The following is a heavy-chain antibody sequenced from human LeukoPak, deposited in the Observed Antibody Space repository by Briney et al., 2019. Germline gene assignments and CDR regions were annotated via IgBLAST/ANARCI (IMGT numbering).Heavy chain of an antibody. CDR2: ISAYNGNT. CDR3: ARTQSSGWYQNWFDP. J-gene: IGHJ5*02. V-gene: IGHV1-18*01. Sequence: ASVKVSCKASGYTFTSYGISWVRQAPGQGLEWMGWISAYNGNTNYAQKLQGRVTMTTDTSTSTAYMELRSLRSEDTAVYYCARTQSSGWYQNWFDPWGQGTLVTVSS. CDR1: GYTFTSYG. D-gene: IGHD6-19*01.